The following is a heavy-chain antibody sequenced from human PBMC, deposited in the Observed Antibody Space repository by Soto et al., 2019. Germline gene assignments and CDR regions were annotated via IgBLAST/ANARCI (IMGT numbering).Heavy chain of an antibody. V-gene: IGHV4-39*01. CDR3: ATSSVSRLLNHWYFDL. CDR1: GGSIRSGSYY. D-gene: IGHD2-8*01. Sequence: QLQLQESGPGLVKPSETLSLTCIVSGGSIRSGSYYWGWIRQPPGKGLEWIGSIYDSGSTYYNPSLRSRLTISIDTSKSPFSLKLSSVTAADTAVYYCATSSVSRLLNHWYFDLWGRGTLVTVSS. CDR2: IYDSGST. J-gene: IGHJ2*01.